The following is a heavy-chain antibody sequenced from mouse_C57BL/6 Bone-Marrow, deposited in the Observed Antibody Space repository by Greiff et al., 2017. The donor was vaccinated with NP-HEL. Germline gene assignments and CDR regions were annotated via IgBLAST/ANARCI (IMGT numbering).Heavy chain of an antibody. CDR3: ARSRWYWYFDV. CDR1: GYTFTDYY. V-gene: IGHV1-76*01. J-gene: IGHJ1*03. Sequence: QVQLQQSGAELVRPGASVKLSCKASGYTFTDYYINWVKQRPGQGLEWIARIYPGSGNTYYNEKFKGKAKLTAEKSSSTAYMQLSSLTSEDSAVYFCARSRWYWYFDVWGTGTTVTVSS. CDR2: IYPGSGNT.